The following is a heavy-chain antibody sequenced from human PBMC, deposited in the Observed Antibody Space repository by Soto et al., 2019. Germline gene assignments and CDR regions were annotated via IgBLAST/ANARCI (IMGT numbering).Heavy chain of an antibody. CDR2: ISSSSSYI. D-gene: IGHD3-3*01. Sequence: GGSLRLSCTASGFTFGSYTMSWVRQAPGKGLEWVSSISSSSSYIYYADSVKGRFTISRDNAKNSLYLQMNSLRAEDTAVYYCARGDFWSGHSYSASDYWGQGTLVTVSS. CDR1: GFTFGSYT. J-gene: IGHJ4*02. CDR3: ARGDFWSGHSYSASDY. V-gene: IGHV3-21*01.